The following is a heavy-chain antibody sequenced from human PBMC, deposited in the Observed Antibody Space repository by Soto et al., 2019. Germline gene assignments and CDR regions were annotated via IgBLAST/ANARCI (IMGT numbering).Heavy chain of an antibody. J-gene: IGHJ4*02. D-gene: IGHD3-3*01. CDR2: IIPIFGTA. CDR3: ARGRSGYYTFDY. CDR1: GYTFTSYG. V-gene: IGHV1-69*13. Sequence: SVKVSCKASGYTFTSYGISWVRQAPGQGLEWMGGIIPIFGTANYAQKFQGRVTITADESTSTAYMELSSLRSEDTAVYYCARGRSGYYTFDYWGQGTLVTVS.